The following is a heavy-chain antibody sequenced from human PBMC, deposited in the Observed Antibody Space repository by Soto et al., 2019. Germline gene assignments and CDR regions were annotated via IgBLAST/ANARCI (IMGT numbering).Heavy chain of an antibody. CDR2: IYYTGST. J-gene: IGHJ6*02. CDR1: GGSVSSESHY. CDR3: AAPTPAGYYGMDV. Sequence: SETLSLTCTVSGGSVSSESHYWSWIRQTPGKGLEWIGYIYYTGSTNYNPSLKGRVTMSVDTSRDQVSLRLRSVTRADTAVYYCAAPTPAGYYGMDVWGQGTTVTVSS. V-gene: IGHV4-61*01.